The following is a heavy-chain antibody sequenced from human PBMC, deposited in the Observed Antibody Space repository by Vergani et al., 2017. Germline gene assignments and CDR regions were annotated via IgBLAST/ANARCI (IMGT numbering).Heavy chain of an antibody. CDR1: GGSISSSSYY. J-gene: IGHJ6*03. CDR2: IYYSGST. CDR3: AGVGSSSGYYDYMDV. D-gene: IGHD6-6*01. V-gene: IGHV4-39*07. Sequence: QLQLQESGPGLVKPSETLSLTCTVSGGSISSSSYYWGWIRQPPGKGLEWIGSIYYSGSTYYNPSLKSRVTISVDPSKNQFSLKLSSVTAADTAVYYWAGVGSSSGYYDYMDVWGKGTTVTVSS.